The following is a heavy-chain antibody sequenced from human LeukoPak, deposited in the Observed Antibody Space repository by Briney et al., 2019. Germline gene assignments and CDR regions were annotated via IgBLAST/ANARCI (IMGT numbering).Heavy chain of an antibody. CDR2: ISAYNGNT. J-gene: IGHJ6*03. Sequence: ASVKVSCKASGYTFTSYGISWVRQAPGQGLEWMGWISAYNGNTNYAQKLQGRVTMTTDTSTSTAYMELRSLRSDDTAVYYCARVETTAMVTYYYYYMDVWGKGTTVTVSS. CDR1: GYTFTSYG. V-gene: IGHV1-18*01. D-gene: IGHD5-18*01. CDR3: ARVETTAMVTYYYYYMDV.